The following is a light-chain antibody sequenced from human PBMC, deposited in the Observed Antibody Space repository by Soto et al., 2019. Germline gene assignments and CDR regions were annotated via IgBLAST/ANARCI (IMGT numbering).Light chain of an antibody. CDR1: SSDIGAYNF. CDR2: EVS. J-gene: IGLJ3*02. V-gene: IGLV2-14*01. Sequence: QSALTQPASVSGSPGQSITISCTGTSSDIGAYNFVSWYQQHPDKAPKLMIYEVSNRPSGVSNRFSGSKSGNTASLTISGLQAEDEADYYCNSYTSSHVWVFGGGTQLTVL. CDR3: NSYTSSHVWV.